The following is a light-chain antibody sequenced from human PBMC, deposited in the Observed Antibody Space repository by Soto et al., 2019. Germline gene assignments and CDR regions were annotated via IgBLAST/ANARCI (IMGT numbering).Light chain of an antibody. J-gene: IGLJ3*02. V-gene: IGLV3-10*01. CDR1: TLPRKY. CDR3: YSPDSSGYHRV. CDR2: DDN. Sequence: SYELTQPPSVSVSPGQTARITCSGDTLPRKYAYWYQQRSGQAPVLVIYDDNKRPSGIPERFSGSSSGTMATLTISGAQVEDEADYSCYSPDSSGYHRVFCGGTTLTVL.